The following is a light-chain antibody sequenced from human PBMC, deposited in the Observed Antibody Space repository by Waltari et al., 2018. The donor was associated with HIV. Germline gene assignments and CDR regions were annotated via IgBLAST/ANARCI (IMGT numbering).Light chain of an antibody. CDR1: SSNLGAGYD. CDR3: QSYDTSLSAWV. J-gene: IGLJ2*01. Sequence: QSVLTQPPSISGAPGQRITVPCSGTSSNLGAGYDVHLYQQLPGTAPKLLLYKNKNRPSGVPDRFSASKSDASASLAITGLQAADEGDYFCQSYDTSLSAWVFGGGTRLTVL. CDR2: KNK. V-gene: IGLV1-40*03.